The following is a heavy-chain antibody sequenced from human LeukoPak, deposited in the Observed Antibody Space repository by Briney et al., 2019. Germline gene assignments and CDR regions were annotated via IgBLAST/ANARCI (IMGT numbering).Heavy chain of an antibody. CDR2: IWYEGTKK. CDR3: AKMKGHPLPKYYMDV. D-gene: IGHD1-26*01. J-gene: IGHJ6*01. V-gene: IGHV3-33*06. CDR1: GFTFSNFV. Sequence: GGSLRLSCAASGFTFSNFVMHWVRHTPDKGLEWVALIWYEGTKKFYADSVKGRFTISRDNSKNTLYLEMNSLRAEDTAIYYCAKMKGHPLPKYYMDVWGQGTTVTVSS.